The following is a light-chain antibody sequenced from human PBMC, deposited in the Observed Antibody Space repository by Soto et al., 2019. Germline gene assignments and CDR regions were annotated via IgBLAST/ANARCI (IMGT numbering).Light chain of an antibody. Sequence: EIVLTQSPATLSLSPGERATLSCRASQSVSSYLAWYQQKPGQAPRLLIYDASNRATGIPARFSGSGSGTDFTLNTSSLEPADVAVYYCPQRSNWPPLWTFGQGTKLEIK. CDR2: DAS. J-gene: IGKJ2*01. V-gene: IGKV3-11*01. CDR1: QSVSSY. CDR3: PQRSNWPPLWT.